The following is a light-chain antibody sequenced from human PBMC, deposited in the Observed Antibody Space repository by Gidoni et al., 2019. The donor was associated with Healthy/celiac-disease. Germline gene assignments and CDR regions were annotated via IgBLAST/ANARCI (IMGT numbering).Light chain of an antibody. Sequence: DIQMTQSPSTLSASVGDRVTITCRASQRINSWLAWYQQKPGKAPKLLIYKASSLESGVPSRFSGRGSGTEFTLTSSSLQPDDFATYYCQQYNSPYTFXXXTKLEIK. V-gene: IGKV1-5*03. CDR1: QRINSW. CDR3: QQYNSPYT. CDR2: KAS. J-gene: IGKJ2*01.